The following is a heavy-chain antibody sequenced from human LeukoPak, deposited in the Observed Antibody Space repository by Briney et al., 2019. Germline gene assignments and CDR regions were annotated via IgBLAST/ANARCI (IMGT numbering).Heavy chain of an antibody. CDR1: GFTFSGSW. J-gene: IGHJ4*02. V-gene: IGHV3-74*01. Sequence: GGSLRLSCAASGFTFSGSWMHWVRQAPGKGLVWVSRIKGDGIETNYADSVKGRFTVSRDNGKNTLFLQMNSLRAEDTAVYFCARDVVLGSGSSASWGEGTLVTLSS. CDR2: IKGDGIET. D-gene: IGHD3-10*01. CDR3: ARDVVLGSGSSAS.